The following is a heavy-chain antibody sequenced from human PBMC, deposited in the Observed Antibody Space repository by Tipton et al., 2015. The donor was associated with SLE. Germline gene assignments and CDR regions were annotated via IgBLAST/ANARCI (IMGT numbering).Heavy chain of an antibody. J-gene: IGHJ4*02. CDR1: GFSFSSYA. D-gene: IGHD6-19*01. Sequence: SLRLSCAASGFSFSSYAMSWVRQSPGKGLEWVSTISGSGGSAYYADSVKGRFTISRDNSKNTVYLQMKGLRVEDTAVYYCPKGGYSSGREYYLDYWGQGTLVTVSS. CDR2: ISGSGGSA. V-gene: IGHV3-23*01. CDR3: PKGGYSSGREYYLDY.